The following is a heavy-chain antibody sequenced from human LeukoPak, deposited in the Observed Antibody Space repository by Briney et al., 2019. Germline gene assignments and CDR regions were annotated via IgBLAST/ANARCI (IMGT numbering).Heavy chain of an antibody. Sequence: SETLSLTCTVSGGSISSYYWSWIRQPAGKGLEWIGRIYTSGSTNYNPSLKSRVTISVDTSKNQFSLKLSSVTAADTAVYYCARSRYSSSSYYMDVWGKGTTVTISS. D-gene: IGHD6-13*01. J-gene: IGHJ6*03. V-gene: IGHV4-4*07. CDR1: GGSISSYY. CDR2: IYTSGST. CDR3: ARSRYSSSSYYMDV.